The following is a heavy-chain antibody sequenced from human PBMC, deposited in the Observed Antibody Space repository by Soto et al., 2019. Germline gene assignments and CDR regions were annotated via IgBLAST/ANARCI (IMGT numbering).Heavy chain of an antibody. V-gene: IGHV4-39*01. Sequence: SETLSLTCTVSGGSISSSSYYWGWIRQPPGKGLEWIGSIYYSGSTYYNPSLKSRVTISVDTSKNQFSLKLSSVTAADTAVYYCARQGYCSGGSCYPASGNWFDPWGQGTRVTVSS. CDR3: ARQGYCSGGSCYPASGNWFDP. CDR2: IYYSGST. J-gene: IGHJ5*02. D-gene: IGHD2-15*01. CDR1: GGSISSSSYY.